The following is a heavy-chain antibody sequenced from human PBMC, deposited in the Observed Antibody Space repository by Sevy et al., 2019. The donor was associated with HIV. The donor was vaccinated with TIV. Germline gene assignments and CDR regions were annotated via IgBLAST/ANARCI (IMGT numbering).Heavy chain of an antibody. CDR1: GDSVSSNSAA. D-gene: IGHD3-10*01. Sequence: SQTLSLTCAISGDSVSSNSAAWNWIRQSPSRGLEWLGRTYYRSKWYNDYAVSVKSRITINPDTSKNQFSLQLNSETPEDTTVYYCARGDYFGSGISNYYYYGMDVWGQGTTVTVSS. CDR2: TYYRSKWYN. J-gene: IGHJ6*02. CDR3: ARGDYFGSGISNYYYYGMDV. V-gene: IGHV6-1*01.